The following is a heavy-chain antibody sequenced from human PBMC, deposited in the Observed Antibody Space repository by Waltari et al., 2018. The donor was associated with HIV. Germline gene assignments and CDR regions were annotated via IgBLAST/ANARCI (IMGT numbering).Heavy chain of an antibody. Sequence: QVQLQESGPGLVKPSQTLSLTCTVTGGSISSGTYYWSWIRQPAGRGLEGIGRIYTSGTTTYNPSLKRRLTISVDTPKHQSTLRLSSVTAADTAVYYCARTRIPSSGWYVDYWGQGTLVTVSS. J-gene: IGHJ4*02. CDR2: IYTSGTT. D-gene: IGHD6-19*01. V-gene: IGHV4-61*02. CDR3: ARTRIPSSGWYVDY. CDR1: GGSISSGTYY.